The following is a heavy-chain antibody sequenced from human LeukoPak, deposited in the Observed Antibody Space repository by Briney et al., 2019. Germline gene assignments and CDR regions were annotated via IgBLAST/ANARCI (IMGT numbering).Heavy chain of an antibody. CDR2: ISYTGGT. CDR3: ARVPPLSRPYTGNNYYFDC. V-gene: IGHV4-59*01. J-gene: IGHJ4*02. Sequence: PSETLSLTCTGSGGSISSYYWSWIRQPPGKGLDGIGYISYTGGTNYNPSLNSRVTISVDTSKNQFSLKLSSVTAADTAVYYCARVPPLSRPYTGNNYYFDCWGQGTLDTVSS. D-gene: IGHD5-24*01. CDR1: GGSISSYY.